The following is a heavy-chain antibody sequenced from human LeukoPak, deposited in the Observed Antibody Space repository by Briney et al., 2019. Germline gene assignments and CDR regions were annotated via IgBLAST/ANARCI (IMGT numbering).Heavy chain of an antibody. Sequence: SVKVSCKASGGTFSSYAISWVRQAPGQGLEWMGRIIPILGIVNYAQKFQGRVTITADTSTDTAYMELSSLRSEDTAVYYCATTSIAVAQVHAFDIWGQGTMVTVSS. V-gene: IGHV1-69*04. CDR1: GGTFSSYA. D-gene: IGHD6-19*01. CDR3: ATTSIAVAQVHAFDI. CDR2: IIPILGIV. J-gene: IGHJ3*02.